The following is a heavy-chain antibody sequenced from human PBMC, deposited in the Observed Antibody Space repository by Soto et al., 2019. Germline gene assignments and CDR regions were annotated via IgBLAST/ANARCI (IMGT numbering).Heavy chain of an antibody. Sequence: GGSLRLSCAASGFTFSSYSMNWVRQAPGKGLEWVSSISSSSSYIYYADSVKGRFTISRDNAKNSLYLQMNSLRAEDTAVYYCARDPLSYSNYLLDTHYWGQGTLVTVSS. V-gene: IGHV3-21*01. D-gene: IGHD4-4*01. J-gene: IGHJ4*02. CDR1: GFTFSSYS. CDR3: ARDPLSYSNYLLDTHY. CDR2: ISSSSSYI.